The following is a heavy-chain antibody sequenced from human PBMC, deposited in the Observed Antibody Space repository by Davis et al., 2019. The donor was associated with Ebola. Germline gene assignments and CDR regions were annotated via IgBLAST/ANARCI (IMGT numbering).Heavy chain of an antibody. Sequence: PGGSLRLSCAASGFTFSSYGMHWVRQAPGKGLEWVAVISYDGSNKYYADSVKGRFTISRDNSKNTLYLQMNSLRAEDTAVYYCAKGMHGGYVPCVLDYWGQGTQVTVSS. D-gene: IGHD5-12*01. V-gene: IGHV3-30*18. CDR3: AKGMHGGYVPCVLDY. J-gene: IGHJ4*02. CDR2: ISYDGSNK. CDR1: GFTFSSYG.